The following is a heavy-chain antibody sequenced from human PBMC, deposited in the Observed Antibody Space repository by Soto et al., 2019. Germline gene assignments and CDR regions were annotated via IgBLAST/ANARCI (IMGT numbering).Heavy chain of an antibody. J-gene: IGHJ6*02. CDR2: ISASGNYT. D-gene: IGHD2-15*01. Sequence: GGSLRLSCGASEFIFRDYYMSWIRQAPGKGLEWVSYISASGNYTKYADAVKGRFTVSRDNVGKSLYLQMNSLRAEDTALYYCAKGRSCYYYYGVDVWGQGTTVTVSS. CDR1: EFIFRDYY. V-gene: IGHV3-11*05. CDR3: AKGRSCYYYYGVDV.